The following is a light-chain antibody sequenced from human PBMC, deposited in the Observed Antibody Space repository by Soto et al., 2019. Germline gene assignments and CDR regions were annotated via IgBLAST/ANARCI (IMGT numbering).Light chain of an antibody. Sequence: DIQMTQSPSSLSASVGDRVTITCRASQGISNYLGWYQQKPGKVPELLIYAASTLRSGVPSRFSGSGSGTDFTLTIGSLQPEYVATYYCQKYNSAPFTFGPGTKVDIK. CDR1: QGISNY. CDR3: QKYNSAPFT. J-gene: IGKJ3*01. V-gene: IGKV1-27*01. CDR2: AAS.